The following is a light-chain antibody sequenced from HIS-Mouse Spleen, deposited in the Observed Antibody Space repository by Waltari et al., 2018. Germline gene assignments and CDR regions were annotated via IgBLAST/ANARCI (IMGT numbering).Light chain of an antibody. CDR1: SRDVGGYNY. J-gene: IGLJ3*02. V-gene: IGLV2-14*03. Sequence: QSALTQPASVSGSPGQSITISCTGTSRDVGGYNYVPWYQQHPGKAPKLMIYDVSNRPSGVSNRFSGSKSGNTASLTFSGLQAEDEADYYCSSYTSSSTLVFGGGTKLTVL. CDR3: SSYTSSSTLV. CDR2: DVS.